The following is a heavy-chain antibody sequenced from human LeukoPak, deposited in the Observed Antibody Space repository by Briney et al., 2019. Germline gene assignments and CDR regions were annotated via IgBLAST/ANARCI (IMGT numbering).Heavy chain of an antibody. D-gene: IGHD1-26*01. Sequence: ASVKVSCKASGYTFTCYDMHWVRQAPGQGLEWMGWINPNSGGTNYAQKFQGRVTMTRDTSITTAYMKMSRLRSDDTAVYYCAGRIVGAPAGAFDICGRGTRATVSS. CDR3: AGRIVGAPAGAFDI. V-gene: IGHV1-2*02. CDR2: INPNSGGT. CDR1: GYTFTCYD. J-gene: IGHJ3*02.